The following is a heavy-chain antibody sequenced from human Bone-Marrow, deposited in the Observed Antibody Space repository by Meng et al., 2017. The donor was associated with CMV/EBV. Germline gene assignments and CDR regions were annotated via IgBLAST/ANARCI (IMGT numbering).Heavy chain of an antibody. J-gene: IGHJ6*02. Sequence: GGSLRLSCAASAFTFSTYAMNWVRQAPGKGLEWVATISGSGGTIYYAGSVKGRFTISRDNSKNTVYLQMSSLTAEDTAVYYCAKDLGDYDISGCYRDYCGMDVWGQGTTVTVSS. CDR2: ISGSGGTI. CDR1: AFTFSTYA. V-gene: IGHV3-23*01. CDR3: AKDLGDYDISGCYRDYCGMDV. D-gene: IGHD3-22*01.